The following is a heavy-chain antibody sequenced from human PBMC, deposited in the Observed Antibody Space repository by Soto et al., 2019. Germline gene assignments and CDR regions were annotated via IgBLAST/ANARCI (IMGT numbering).Heavy chain of an antibody. CDR3: ARQARGSRYFDY. V-gene: IGHV4-34*01. Sequence: QVQLQQWGAGLLKPSETPSLTCAVYGGSFSGYYWSWIRQPPGKGLEWIGEINHSGSTNYNPSLKSRVTISVDTSKNQFSLKLSSVTAADTAVYYCARQARGSRYFDYWGQGTLVTVSS. CDR1: GGSFSGYY. J-gene: IGHJ4*02. CDR2: INHSGST. D-gene: IGHD6-6*01.